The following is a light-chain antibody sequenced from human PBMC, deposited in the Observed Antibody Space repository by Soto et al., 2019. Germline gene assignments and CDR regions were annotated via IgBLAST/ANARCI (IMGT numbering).Light chain of an antibody. CDR2: RNN. Sequence: QSVLTQPPSASGTPGQRVTISCSGSSSNIGSNYVYWYQQLPGTAPKLLIYRNNQRPSGVPDRFSGSQSGTSASLAISGLRSEDEADYYCAAWDDSLRGPVLGGGTKLTVL. J-gene: IGLJ2*01. CDR1: SSNIGSNY. CDR3: AAWDDSLRGPV. V-gene: IGLV1-47*01.